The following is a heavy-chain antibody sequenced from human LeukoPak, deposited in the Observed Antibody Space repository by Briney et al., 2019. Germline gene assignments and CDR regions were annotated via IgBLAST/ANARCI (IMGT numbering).Heavy chain of an antibody. CDR3: ARDNGYRTPHYFDY. CDR2: MNPNGGNT. CDR1: GYSFTSYD. V-gene: IGHV1-8*01. J-gene: IGHJ4*02. D-gene: IGHD5-18*01. Sequence: GASVKVSCKASGYSFTSYDINWVRQATGQGLEWMGWMNPNGGNTGYAQKFQGRVTMTRNTSIHTAYMELSSLRSEDTDVYYCARDNGYRTPHYFDYWGQGTLVTVSS.